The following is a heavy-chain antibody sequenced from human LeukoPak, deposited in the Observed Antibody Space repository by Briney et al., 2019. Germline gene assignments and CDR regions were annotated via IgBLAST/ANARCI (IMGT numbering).Heavy chain of an antibody. D-gene: IGHD3-3*01. Sequence: SETLSLTCTVSGVSVTTYYWSWIRQPAGKGLEWIGRIYTGGSTNYNPSLKSRVTMSLDTSKNQFSLKLTSVTAADTAIYYCARGLASGYPPIPFDYWGQGTLVTVSS. J-gene: IGHJ4*02. CDR2: IYTGGST. CDR1: GVSVTTYY. CDR3: ARGLASGYPPIPFDY. V-gene: IGHV4-4*07.